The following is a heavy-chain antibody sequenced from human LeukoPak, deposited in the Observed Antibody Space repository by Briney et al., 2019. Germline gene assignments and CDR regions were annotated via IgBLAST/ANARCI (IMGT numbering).Heavy chain of an antibody. CDR2: IYWDDDK. CDR3: AHSEVVPASGLLFDY. D-gene: IGHD2-2*01. J-gene: IGHJ4*02. V-gene: IGHV2-5*02. Sequence: SGPTLVKPTRTLTLTCTFSGFSLSTSGVGVGWIRQPPGKALEWLALIYWDDDKCYSPSLKSRLTITKDTSKNQVVLTMTNMDPVDTATYYCAHSEVVPASGLLFDYWGQGTLVTVSS. CDR1: GFSLSTSGVG.